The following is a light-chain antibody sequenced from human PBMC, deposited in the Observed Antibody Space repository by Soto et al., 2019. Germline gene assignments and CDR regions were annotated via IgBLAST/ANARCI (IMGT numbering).Light chain of an antibody. CDR2: GTS. V-gene: IGKV3-20*01. Sequence: EIVLTQSPGTLSLSLGERATLSCRASQSVSSNYLAWYQQKPGQAPRLLIYGTSSRATGIPDRFSGSGSGTDVTLTISRLEPEDFAVYYCQQYGNSPSYSFGQGTKLEIK. J-gene: IGKJ2*03. CDR1: QSVSSNY. CDR3: QQYGNSPSYS.